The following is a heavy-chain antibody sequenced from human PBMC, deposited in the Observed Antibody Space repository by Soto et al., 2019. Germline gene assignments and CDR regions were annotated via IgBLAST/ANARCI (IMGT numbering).Heavy chain of an antibody. Sequence: GGSLRLSCAASGFTFMSYGMHWVRQAPGKGLEWVAVISYDGSNKYYADSVKGRFTISRDNSKNTLYLQMNSLRAEDTAVYYCAKDHRSSGWYGPYYYYYGMDVWGQGTTVTSP. J-gene: IGHJ6*02. CDR1: GFTFMSYG. D-gene: IGHD6-19*01. CDR2: ISYDGSNK. CDR3: AKDHRSSGWYGPYYYYYGMDV. V-gene: IGHV3-30*18.